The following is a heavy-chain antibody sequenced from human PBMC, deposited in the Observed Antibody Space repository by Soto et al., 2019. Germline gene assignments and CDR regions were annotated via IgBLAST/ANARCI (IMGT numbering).Heavy chain of an antibody. CDR3: AKDRGSGWFVELNY. V-gene: IGHV3-23*01. CDR2: ISGRGTTT. D-gene: IGHD6-19*01. CDR1: GFTFSSYA. J-gene: IGHJ4*02. Sequence: VQLLESGGGLVQPGGSLRLSCAASGFTFSSYAINWVRQAPGKGLEWVAVISGRGTTTYYADSAKGRFTISRDNSNDTLYLQMNSLRAEDTAVYYCAKDRGSGWFVELNYWGQGTLVTVSS.